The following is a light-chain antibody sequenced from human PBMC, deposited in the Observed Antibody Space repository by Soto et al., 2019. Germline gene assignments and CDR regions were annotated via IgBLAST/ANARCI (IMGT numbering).Light chain of an antibody. CDR1: QSVSSSY. V-gene: IGKV3-20*01. CDR2: GAS. CDR3: QQYGRSLLWT. J-gene: IGKJ1*01. Sequence: EIVLTQSPCTLSLSPGERATLSCRASQSVSSSYLAWYQQKPGQAPRLLIYGASCRATGIPDRFSGSGSGIDFTLTIRRLEPEDFTVDYCQQYGRSLLWTFGQGTKVEIK.